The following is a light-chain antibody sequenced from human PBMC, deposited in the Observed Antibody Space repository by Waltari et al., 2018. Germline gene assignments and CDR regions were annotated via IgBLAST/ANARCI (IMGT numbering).Light chain of an antibody. V-gene: IGKV1-13*02. CDR2: YAN. CDR3: QQGNSYPYS. Sequence: IQMSQPPSSLSASVGDRVPITCRESQGISSYLNWYQQKPGKAPKLLIYYANSLASGVPSRFSGSGSGTEFTLTISSLQPEDFATYYCQQGNSYPYSFGQGTKVEIK. CDR1: QGISSY. J-gene: IGKJ2*03.